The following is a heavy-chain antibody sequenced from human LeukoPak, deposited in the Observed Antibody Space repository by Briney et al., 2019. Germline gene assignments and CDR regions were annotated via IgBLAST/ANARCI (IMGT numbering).Heavy chain of an antibody. D-gene: IGHD3-16*01. CDR3: ARGIPGSYDYVWGTDYYFDY. CDR2: MNPNSGNT. Sequence: EASVTVSCTASGYTFTSYDINWVRQATGQGLEWMGWMNPNSGNTGYAQKFQGRVTMTRNTSISTAYMELSSLRSEDTAVYYCARGIPGSYDYVWGTDYYFDYRGQGTLVTVSS. V-gene: IGHV1-8*01. CDR1: GYTFTSYD. J-gene: IGHJ4*02.